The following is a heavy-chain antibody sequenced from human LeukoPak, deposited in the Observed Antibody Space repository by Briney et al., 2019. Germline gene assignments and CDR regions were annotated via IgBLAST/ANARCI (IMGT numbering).Heavy chain of an antibody. V-gene: IGHV1-18*01. Sequence: ASVKVSCKASGYTFTSYGFSWVRQAPGQGLEWMGWISGYNGNTNYAQKLQGRVTMTTDTSTSTAYMELRSLRSDDTAVYYCATPVPGYGALDVWGQGTMVTVSS. CDR2: ISGYNGNT. CDR1: GYTFTSYG. D-gene: IGHD3-9*01. J-gene: IGHJ3*01. CDR3: ATPVPGYGALDV.